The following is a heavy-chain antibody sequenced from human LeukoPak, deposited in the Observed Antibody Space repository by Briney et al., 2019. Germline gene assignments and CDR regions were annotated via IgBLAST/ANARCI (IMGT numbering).Heavy chain of an antibody. CDR1: GFTFSNAW. Sequence: GGSLRLSCAASGFTFSNAWMSWVHQAPGKGLEWVGRIKSKTDGGTTDYAAPVKGRFTISRDDSKNTLYLQMNSLKTEDTAVYYCTTTLSGSYGGVWGQGTLVTVSS. J-gene: IGHJ4*02. CDR2: IKSKTDGGTT. D-gene: IGHD1-26*01. CDR3: TTTLSGSYGGV. V-gene: IGHV3-15*01.